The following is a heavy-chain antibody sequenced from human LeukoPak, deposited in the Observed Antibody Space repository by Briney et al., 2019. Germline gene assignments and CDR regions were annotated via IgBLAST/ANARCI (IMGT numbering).Heavy chain of an antibody. V-gene: IGHV1-69*04. Sequence: SVKVSCKASGGTFSSYAISWVRQAPGQGLEWMGRIIPILGIANYAQKFQGRVTTTADKSTSTAYMELSSLRSEDTAVYYCASNAGYSSGFDAFDIWGQETMVTVSS. J-gene: IGHJ3*02. CDR3: ASNAGYSSGFDAFDI. CDR2: IIPILGIA. CDR1: GGTFSSYA. D-gene: IGHD6-19*01.